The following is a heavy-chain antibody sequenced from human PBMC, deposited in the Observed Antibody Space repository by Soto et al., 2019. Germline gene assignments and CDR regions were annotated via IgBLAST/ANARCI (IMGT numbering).Heavy chain of an antibody. CDR3: ATSSTVTIYYFDY. CDR2: FDPEDGET. V-gene: IGHV1-24*01. D-gene: IGHD4-17*01. CDR1: GYTLTELS. J-gene: IGHJ4*02. Sequence: ASLKVSCKVSGYTLTELSMHWVRQAPGKGLEWMGGFDPEDGETIYAQKFQGRVTMTEDTSTDTAYMELSSLRSEDTAAYYCATSSTVTIYYFDYWGQGPLVTVSS.